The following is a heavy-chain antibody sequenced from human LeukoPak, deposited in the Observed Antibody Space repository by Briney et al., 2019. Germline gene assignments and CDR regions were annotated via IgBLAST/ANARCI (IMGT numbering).Heavy chain of an antibody. D-gene: IGHD6-6*01. J-gene: IGHJ4*02. Sequence: PSETLSLTCAVYGGSFSGYYWSWIRQPPGKGLEWIGEINHSGGTNYNPSLKSRVTISVDTSKNQFSLKLSSVTAADTAVYYCARAVAARPGFVDYWGQGTLVTVSS. CDR2: INHSGGT. V-gene: IGHV4-34*01. CDR1: GGSFSGYY. CDR3: ARAVAARPGFVDY.